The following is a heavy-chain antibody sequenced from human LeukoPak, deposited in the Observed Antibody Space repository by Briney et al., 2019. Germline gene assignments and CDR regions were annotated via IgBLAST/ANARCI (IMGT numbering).Heavy chain of an antibody. CDR2: INRGGNSI. D-gene: IGHD1-26*01. V-gene: IGHV3-11*04. CDR3: ARSEVGVAGPLDI. CDR1: GFSFSDYF. Sequence: GGSLRLSCAASGFSFSDYFMTWIRQAPGKGLEWVSYINRGGNSIYYADSVKGRFTISRDSAKSTLYLQMNSLRAEDTAVYYCARSEVGVAGPLDIWGQGTMVIVSS. J-gene: IGHJ3*02.